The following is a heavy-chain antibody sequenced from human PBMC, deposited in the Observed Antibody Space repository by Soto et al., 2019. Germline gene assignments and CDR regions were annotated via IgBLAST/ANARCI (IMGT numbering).Heavy chain of an antibody. CDR2: ITQDGSKK. J-gene: IGHJ6*02. Sequence: GGSLRLSCAASGFTFSSYWMSWVRQAPGKGLEWVAVITQDGSKKYYADSVKGRFTISRDNSKNTLYLQMNSLRAEDTAVYYCAKEVSMVRGYGMDVWGQGTTVTVSS. CDR1: GFTFSSYW. CDR3: AKEVSMVRGYGMDV. D-gene: IGHD3-10*01. V-gene: IGHV3-30*18.